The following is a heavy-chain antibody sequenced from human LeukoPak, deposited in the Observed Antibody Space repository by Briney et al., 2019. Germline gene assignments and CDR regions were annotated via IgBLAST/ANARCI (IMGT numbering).Heavy chain of an antibody. CDR3: AKEGTYYDFWSGYYPSYYFDY. D-gene: IGHD3-3*01. Sequence: GGSLRLSCAASGFTFSSYGMHWVRQAPGKGLEWVAVISYDGSNKYYADSVKGRLTISRDNSKNTLYPQMNSLRAEDTAVYYCAKEGTYYDFWSGYYPSYYFDYWGQGTLVTVSS. CDR2: ISYDGSNK. CDR1: GFTFSSYG. V-gene: IGHV3-30*18. J-gene: IGHJ4*02.